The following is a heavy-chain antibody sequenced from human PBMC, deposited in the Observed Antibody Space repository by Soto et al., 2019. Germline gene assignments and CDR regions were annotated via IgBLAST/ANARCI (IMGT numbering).Heavy chain of an antibody. Sequence: QLQLQESGPGLVKPSETLSLTCTVSGGSISSSSYYWGWIRQPPGKGLEWIGSIYYSGSTYYNPSLKSRVTISVDTSKNQLALKLSSVTAADTAVYYCARQDIVVVPAATNYFDYWGQGTLVTVSS. J-gene: IGHJ4*02. CDR1: GGSISSSSYY. CDR2: IYYSGST. V-gene: IGHV4-39*01. CDR3: ARQDIVVVPAATNYFDY. D-gene: IGHD2-2*01.